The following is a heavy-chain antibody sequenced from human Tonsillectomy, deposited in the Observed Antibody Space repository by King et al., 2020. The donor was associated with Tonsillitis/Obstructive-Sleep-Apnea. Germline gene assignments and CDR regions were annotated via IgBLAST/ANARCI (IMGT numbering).Heavy chain of an antibody. CDR3: ARGWDSTGWYGDYFDY. Sequence: VQLVESGGGVVQPGRSLRLPCAASAFTFSSYAMHWVRQAPGKGLEWVAVISYDGSNKNYADSVKGRFTISRDNSKNTLYLQMNSLRPEDTAVYYCARGWDSTGWYGDYFDYWGQGTLVTVSS. J-gene: IGHJ4*02. V-gene: IGHV3-30*04. D-gene: IGHD6-19*01. CDR1: AFTFSSYA. CDR2: ISYDGSNK.